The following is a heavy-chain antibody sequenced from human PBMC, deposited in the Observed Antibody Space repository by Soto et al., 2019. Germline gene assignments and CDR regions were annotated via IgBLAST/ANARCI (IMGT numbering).Heavy chain of an antibody. CDR1: WFTVSSNY. Sequence: GGSLRLSCAASWFTVSSNYMSWVRQAPGKGLEWVSVIYSGGSTYYADSVKGRFTISRDNSKNTLYLQMNSLGAEDTAVYYCARDYYGSGSYYTYYYYGMDVWGQGTTVTVS. D-gene: IGHD3-10*01. J-gene: IGHJ6*02. CDR2: IYSGGST. V-gene: IGHV3-53*01. CDR3: ARDYYGSGSYYTYYYYGMDV.